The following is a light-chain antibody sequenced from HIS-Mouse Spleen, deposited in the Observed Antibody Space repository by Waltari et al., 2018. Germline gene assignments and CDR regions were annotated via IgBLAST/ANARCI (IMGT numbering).Light chain of an antibody. Sequence: SYVLTQPPPVSVAPGPTARLTCGGNNIGSTRVHGYQQKPGQAPVLVVYDDSDRPSGIPERFSGSNSGNTATLTISRVEAGDEADYYCQVWDSSSDRVFGTGTKVTVL. CDR2: DDS. CDR1: NIGSTR. J-gene: IGLJ1*01. CDR3: QVWDSSSDRV. V-gene: IGLV3-21*02.